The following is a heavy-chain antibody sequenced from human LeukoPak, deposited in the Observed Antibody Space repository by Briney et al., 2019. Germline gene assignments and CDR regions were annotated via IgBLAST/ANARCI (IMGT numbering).Heavy chain of an antibody. Sequence: KTSETLSLTCTVSGGSISSYYWSWIRQPAGKGLEWIGRIYTSGSTNYNPSLKSRVTMSVDTSKNQFSLKLSSVTAADTAVYYCARGPMIPRGYNWFDPWGQGTLVTVSS. CDR1: GGSISSYY. D-gene: IGHD3-22*01. V-gene: IGHV4-4*07. J-gene: IGHJ5*02. CDR3: ARGPMIPRGYNWFDP. CDR2: IYTSGST.